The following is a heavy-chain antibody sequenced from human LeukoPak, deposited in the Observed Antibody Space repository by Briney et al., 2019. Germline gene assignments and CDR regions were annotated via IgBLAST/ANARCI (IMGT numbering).Heavy chain of an antibody. Sequence: ASVKVSCKASGYTFTSYYMHWVRQAPGQGLEWMGIINPSGGSTSYAQKFQGRVTMTRDTSTSTVYMELSSLRSEDTAVYYCAAEDCSSTSCDSSEQHYWGQGTLVTVSS. D-gene: IGHD2-2*01. CDR1: GYTFTSYY. J-gene: IGHJ4*02. CDR3: AAEDCSSTSCDSSEQHY. CDR2: INPSGGST. V-gene: IGHV1-46*01.